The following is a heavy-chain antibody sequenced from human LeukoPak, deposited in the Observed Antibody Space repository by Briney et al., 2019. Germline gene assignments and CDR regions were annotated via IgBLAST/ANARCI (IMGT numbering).Heavy chain of an antibody. D-gene: IGHD1-26*01. CDR2: IRDRVHSYTT. V-gene: IGHV3-72*01. CDR1: GFTFSDYY. Sequence: GGSLRLSCSASGFTFSDYYMDWVRQAPGKGLEWVGRIRDRVHSYTTEYAASVKGRFTVSRDDSKNSLFLQMSSLKTEDTAIYFCARDLGEQGFDHWGQGTLVTVSS. CDR3: ARDLGEQGFDH. J-gene: IGHJ4*02.